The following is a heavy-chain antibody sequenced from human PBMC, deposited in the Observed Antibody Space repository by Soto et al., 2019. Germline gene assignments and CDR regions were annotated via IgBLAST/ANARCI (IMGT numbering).Heavy chain of an antibody. V-gene: IGHV4-39*01. CDR2: IFYSGST. Sequence: SETLSLTCTVSGGSISSSSYYWGWIRQPPGKVLEWIGSIFYSGSTYYNPSLKSRVTIFVDTSKNQFSLKLSSVTAADTAVYYCARTRAVWFDPWGQGTLVTVSS. CDR3: ARTRAVWFDP. D-gene: IGHD6-19*01. J-gene: IGHJ5*02. CDR1: GGSISSSSYY.